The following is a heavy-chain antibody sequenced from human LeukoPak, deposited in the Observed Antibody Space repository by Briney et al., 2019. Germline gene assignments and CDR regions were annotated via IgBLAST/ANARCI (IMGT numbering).Heavy chain of an antibody. Sequence: GASVKVSCKASGYTFTKYYIHWVRQAPGQGLEWMGMINPSDGATTYTQRFQGRVTMTRDMSTTTVYVDLRSLKSEDTAVYFCGREQRGGLSGNLGGLFASYYTYYYMDVWGRGTTVTVSS. V-gene: IGHV1-46*01. J-gene: IGHJ6*03. D-gene: IGHD3-16*01. CDR1: GYTFTKYY. CDR3: GREQRGGLSGNLGGLFASYYTYYYMDV. CDR2: INPSDGAT.